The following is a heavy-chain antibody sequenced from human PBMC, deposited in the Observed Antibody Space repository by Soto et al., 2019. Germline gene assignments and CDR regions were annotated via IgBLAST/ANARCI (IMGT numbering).Heavy chain of an antibody. CDR2: ISAYNGNT. J-gene: IGHJ6*02. Sequence: GASVKVSCKASGYTFTSYGISWVRQAPGQGIERMGWISAYNGNTNYAQKLQGRVTMTTDTSTSTAYMELRSLRSDDTAVYYCARWRLFMSSREVYYYYGMDVCGQGTTVTVSS. D-gene: IGHD3-10*02. V-gene: IGHV1-18*01. CDR1: GYTFTSYG. CDR3: ARWRLFMSSREVYYYYGMDV.